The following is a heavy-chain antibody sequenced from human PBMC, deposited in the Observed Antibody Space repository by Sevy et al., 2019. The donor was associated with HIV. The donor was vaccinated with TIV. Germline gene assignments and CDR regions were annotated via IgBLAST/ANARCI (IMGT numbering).Heavy chain of an antibody. V-gene: IGHV1-2*02. CDR1: GYSFTGYF. Sequence: ASVKVSCKASGYSFTGYFIHWVRQAPAQGLEWMGWINPSSGGTMSAQKFHDKVTMTRDTSINTAYLELSRLRSDDTAVYYCARELDDFWIGYQFWGQGTLVTVSS. CDR3: ARELDDFWIGYQF. D-gene: IGHD3-3*01. J-gene: IGHJ4*02. CDR2: INPSSGGT.